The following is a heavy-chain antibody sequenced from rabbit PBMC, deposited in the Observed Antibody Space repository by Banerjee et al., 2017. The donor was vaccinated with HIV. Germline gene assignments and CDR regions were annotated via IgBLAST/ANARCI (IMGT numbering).Heavy chain of an antibody. CDR1: GFSLNNNYV. J-gene: IGHJ4*01. CDR2: IYSTSGTT. D-gene: IGHD6-1*01. Sequence: QEQLEESGGDLVKPEGSLTLTCKASGFSLNNNYVMRWVRQAPGKGLEWIASIYSTSGTTYYATWAKGRFTISKTSSTTVTPQMTSLTAADTATYFCASDIYGYGAFNLWGPGTLVTVS. CDR3: ASDIYGYGAFNL. V-gene: IGHV1S45*01.